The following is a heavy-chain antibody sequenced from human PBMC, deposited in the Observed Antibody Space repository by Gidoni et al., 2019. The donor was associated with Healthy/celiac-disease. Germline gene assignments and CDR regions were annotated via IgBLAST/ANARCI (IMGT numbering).Heavy chain of an antibody. CDR1: GFTFSNAW. V-gene: IGHV3-15*01. CDR2: IKSKTDGGTT. J-gene: IGHJ5*02. D-gene: IGHD2-15*01. Sequence: EVQLVESRGGLVKPGGSLRLSCAASGFTFSNAWMSWVRQAPGKGLEWVGRIKSKTDGGTTDYAAPVKGRFTISRDDSKNTLYLQMNSLKTEDTAVYYCTTDKVLVVAAGGAWFDPWGQGTLVTVCS. CDR3: TTDKVLVVAAGGAWFDP.